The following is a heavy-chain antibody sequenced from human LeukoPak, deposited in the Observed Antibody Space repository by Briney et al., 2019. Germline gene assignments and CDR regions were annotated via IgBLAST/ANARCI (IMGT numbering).Heavy chain of an antibody. Sequence: EVQLVESGGVVIQPGGSLRLSCAASGFTFSNYWMHWVRQAPGKGLVWVSRINSDGSSTSYADSVKGRFTVSRDNAKNTLFLQMNSLRAEDTAVYYCARGEGGHCGGDCHVRYWGQGTLVTVSS. V-gene: IGHV3-74*02. D-gene: IGHD2-21*01. CDR2: INSDGSST. CDR1: GFTFSNYW. CDR3: ARGEGGHCGGDCHVRY. J-gene: IGHJ4*02.